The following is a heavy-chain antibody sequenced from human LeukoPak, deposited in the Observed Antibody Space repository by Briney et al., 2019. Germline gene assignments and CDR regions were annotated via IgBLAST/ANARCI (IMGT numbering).Heavy chain of an antibody. J-gene: IGHJ3*02. D-gene: IGHD4-23*01. CDR2: ISANAITT. V-gene: IGHV3-11*01. CDR3: ARDRGYGGNRPETFDI. Sequence: PGGSLRLSCAASGFIFSDYYMNWIRQAPGKGLEWVSYISANAITTYYADSVKGRFTISRDNARDSLYLQVNSLRAEDTAVYYCARDRGYGGNRPETFDIWGQGTVVTVSS. CDR1: GFIFSDYY.